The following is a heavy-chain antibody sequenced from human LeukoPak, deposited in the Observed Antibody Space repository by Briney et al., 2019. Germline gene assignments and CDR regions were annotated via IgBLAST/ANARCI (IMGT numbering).Heavy chain of an antibody. V-gene: IGHV3-74*01. Sequence: PGGSLRLSCAASGFNLSSYYMDWVRQGPGKGLVWALRLKSDGRSTKYADSVKGRFTISRDDAKNTLYLQMTSLRVEDTAIYFCGRSTLETHYFDLWGQGTLVTVSA. CDR3: GRSTLETHYFDL. J-gene: IGHJ4*02. CDR2: LKSDGRST. D-gene: IGHD1-1*01. CDR1: GFNLSSYY.